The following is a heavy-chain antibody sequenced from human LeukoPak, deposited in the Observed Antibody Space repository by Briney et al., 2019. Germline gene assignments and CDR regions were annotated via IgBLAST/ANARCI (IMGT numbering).Heavy chain of an antibody. CDR3: ARIAWYAFDI. CDR2: LNNDGSST. D-gene: IGHD2-15*01. V-gene: IGHV3-74*01. Sequence: GGSLRLSCAASGFTFSSYWMHWVRQAPGKGLVWVSRLNNDGSSTNYADSVKGRFTISRDNAKNTLYLQMNSLRAEDTAVYYCARIAWYAFDIWGQGTMVTVSS. J-gene: IGHJ3*02. CDR1: GFTFSSYW.